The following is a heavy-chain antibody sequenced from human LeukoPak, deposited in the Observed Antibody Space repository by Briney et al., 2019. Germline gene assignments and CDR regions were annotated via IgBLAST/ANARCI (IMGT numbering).Heavy chain of an antibody. D-gene: IGHD2-15*01. CDR3: ARDKGDGYSDYFDY. CDR2: ISSSSSTI. Sequence: PGGSLRLSCAASGFTFSSYSMNWVRQAPGKGLEWVSYISSSSSTIYYADSVKGLFTISRDNAKNSLYLQMNSLRDEDTAVYYCARDKGDGYSDYFDYWGQGTLVTVSS. CDR1: GFTFSSYS. V-gene: IGHV3-48*02. J-gene: IGHJ4*02.